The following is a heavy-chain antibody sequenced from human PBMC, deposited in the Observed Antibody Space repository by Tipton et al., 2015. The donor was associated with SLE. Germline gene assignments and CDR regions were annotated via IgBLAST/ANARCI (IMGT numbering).Heavy chain of an antibody. CDR1: GYSISSGYY. J-gene: IGHJ4*02. V-gene: IGHV4-38-2*01. CDR2: IYHSGST. D-gene: IGHD6-13*01. CDR3: ARRLGSSWTYYFDY. Sequence: LRLSCAVSGYSISSGYYWGWIRQPPGKGLVWIGSIYHSGSTYYNPSLKSRVTISVDTSKNQFSLKLSSVTAADTAVYYCARRLGSSWTYYFDYWGQGTLVTVSS.